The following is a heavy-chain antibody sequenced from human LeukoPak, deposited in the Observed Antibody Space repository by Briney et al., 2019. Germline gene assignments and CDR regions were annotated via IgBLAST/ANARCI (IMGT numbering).Heavy chain of an antibody. CDR3: ALSMVRGPFSFYYYGVDV. D-gene: IGHD3-10*01. J-gene: IGHJ6*02. CDR2: INQDGNEK. CDR1: GFTFSSYW. V-gene: IGHV3-7*01. Sequence: GGALRLSCAASGFTFSSYWMSWVRQAPGTGLEWVANINQDGNEKYSVDSVKGRFTVSRDNAKNSLYLEMNSLRADDTGVYYCALSMVRGPFSFYYYGVDVWGPGTAVTVSS.